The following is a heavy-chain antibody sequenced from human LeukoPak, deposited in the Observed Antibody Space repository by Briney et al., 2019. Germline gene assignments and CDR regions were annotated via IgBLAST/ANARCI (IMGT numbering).Heavy chain of an antibody. CDR2: ISTSGAT. D-gene: IGHD2-8*02. V-gene: IGHV4-4*09. CDR1: GGSISSKF. CDR3: ATSRITGELDY. Sequence: SETLSLACSVSGGSISSKFWTWVRQPPGKGLELIGHISTSGATYYNPSLNSRVSISLGASNNQCSLSLSSVTAADAAVYYCATSRITGELDYWGQGTLVTVSS. J-gene: IGHJ4*02.